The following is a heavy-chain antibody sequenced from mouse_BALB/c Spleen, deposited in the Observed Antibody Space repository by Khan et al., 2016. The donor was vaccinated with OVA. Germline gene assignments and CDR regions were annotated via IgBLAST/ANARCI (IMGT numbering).Heavy chain of an antibody. CDR3: ARGYDFVAT. CDR2: VNPNTDNI. CDR1: GYSFTLYY. D-gene: IGHD2-14*01. Sequence: VQLKESGPDLVKPEASVKISCKASGYSFTLYYMRWVKQSHGKSLEWIGRVNPNTDNINYNQEFKGKAILTVDKSSNTAYMELRSLTSEDSAVYVCARGYDFVATWGQGTLVTVSA. J-gene: IGHJ3*02. V-gene: IGHV1-18*01.